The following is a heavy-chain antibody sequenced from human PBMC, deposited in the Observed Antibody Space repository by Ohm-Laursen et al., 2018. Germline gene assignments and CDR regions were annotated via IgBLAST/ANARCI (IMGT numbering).Heavy chain of an antibody. CDR2: ISSSGGTI. CDR3: ARGAYAS. V-gene: IGHV3-48*03. D-gene: IGHD3-16*01. Sequence: SLRLSCSASEYTFSSYEMNWVRQAPGKGLEWVSYISSSGGTIYYADSVKGRFTISRDNAKNSLYLQMNSLRADDTAVYYCARGAYASWGQGTLVTVSS. J-gene: IGHJ5*02. CDR1: EYTFSSYE.